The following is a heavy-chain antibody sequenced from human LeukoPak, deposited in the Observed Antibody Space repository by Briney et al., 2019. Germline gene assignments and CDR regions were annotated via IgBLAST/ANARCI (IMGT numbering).Heavy chain of an antibody. CDR2: ISGSGGST. CDR1: GFTFSSYA. D-gene: IGHD2-21*01. CDR3: AKPKHIVVVIGWFDP. Sequence: GGSLRLSCAASGFTFSSYAMTWVRQAPGKGLEWVSAISGSGGSTYYADSVKGRFTISRDNSKNTLYLQMNSLRAEDTAVYYCAKPKHIVVVIGWFDPWGQGTLVTVSS. V-gene: IGHV3-23*01. J-gene: IGHJ5*02.